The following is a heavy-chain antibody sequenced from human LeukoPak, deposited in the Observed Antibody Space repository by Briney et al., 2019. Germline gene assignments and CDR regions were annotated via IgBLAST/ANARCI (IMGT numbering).Heavy chain of an antibody. CDR3: AKARLLGRYYMDV. Sequence: GGSLRLSCAASGFTFSSYAMSWVRQAPGKGLEWVSAISGSGGSTYYADSVKGRFTISRDNSKNTLYLRMNSLRAEDTAVYYCAKARLLGRYYMDVWGKGTTVTVSS. J-gene: IGHJ6*03. CDR2: ISGSGGST. CDR1: GFTFSSYA. V-gene: IGHV3-23*01.